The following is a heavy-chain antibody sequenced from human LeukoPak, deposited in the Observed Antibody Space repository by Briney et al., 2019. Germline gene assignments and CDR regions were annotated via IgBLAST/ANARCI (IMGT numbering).Heavy chain of an antibody. CDR1: GFTFSSHW. CDR3: ASGGADTYYDFWSGYSGIDY. CDR2: ISSDGSRP. D-gene: IGHD3-3*01. J-gene: IGHJ4*02. Sequence: GGSLRLSCAASGFTFSSHWMHWVRQAPGKGLVWVSGISSDGSRPRYADSVKGRFTISRDNAKNSLYLQMNSLRAEDTAVYYCASGGADTYYDFWSGYSGIDYWGQGTLVTVSS. V-gene: IGHV3-74*01.